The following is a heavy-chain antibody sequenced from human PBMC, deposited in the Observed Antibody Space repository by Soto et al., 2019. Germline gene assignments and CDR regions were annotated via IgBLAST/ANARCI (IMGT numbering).Heavy chain of an antibody. Sequence: ASVKVSCKASGYTFTSYGISWVRQAPGQGLEWMGWISAYNGNTNYAQKLQGRVTMTTDTSTSTAYMELRSLRSDDTAVYYCARGNYPYGSGSYYYYYYYMDVWGKGTTVTVSS. D-gene: IGHD3-10*01. CDR3: ARGNYPYGSGSYYYYYYYMDV. J-gene: IGHJ6*03. CDR1: GYTFTSYG. CDR2: ISAYNGNT. V-gene: IGHV1-18*01.